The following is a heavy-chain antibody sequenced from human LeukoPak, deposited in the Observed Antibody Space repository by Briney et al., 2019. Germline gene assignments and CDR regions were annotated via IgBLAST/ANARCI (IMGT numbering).Heavy chain of an antibody. CDR2: MNPNSANT. J-gene: IGHJ4*02. CDR1: GYTFTNYE. CDR3: ARVNCSSTSCRSKFLDY. Sequence: ASVKVSCKASGYTFTNYEINWVRQATGQGFEWMGWMNPNSANTGYAQKFRGRVTMTRNTSISTAYMELSSLRSEDTAVYSCARVNCSSTSCRSKFLDYWGQGTLVTVSS. D-gene: IGHD2-2*01. V-gene: IGHV1-8*01.